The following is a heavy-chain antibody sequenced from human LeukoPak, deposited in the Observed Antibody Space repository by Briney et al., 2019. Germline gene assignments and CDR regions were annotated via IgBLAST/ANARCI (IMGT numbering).Heavy chain of an antibody. CDR3: ARDYLSY. CDR1: GFTFSSYA. D-gene: IGHD2/OR15-2a*01. CDR2: ISYDGSNK. Sequence: EGSLRLSCAASGFTFSSYAMHWVRQAPGKGLEWVAVISYDGSNKYYADSVKGRFTISRDNSKNTLYLQMNSLRAEDTAVYYCARDYLSYWGQGTLVTVSS. J-gene: IGHJ4*02. V-gene: IGHV3-30*04.